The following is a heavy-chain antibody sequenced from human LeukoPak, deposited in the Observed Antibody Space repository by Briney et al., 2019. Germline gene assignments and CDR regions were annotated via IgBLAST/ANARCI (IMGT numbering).Heavy chain of an antibody. J-gene: IGHJ2*01. CDR1: GFTFSDYY. Sequence: GGSLRLSCAASGFTFSDYYMTWSRQAPGKGLEWLSYINTGSTYTNYANSVKGRFTISRDNAKNSLYLQLNSLRAEDTAVYYCTREDNWYFDLWGRGTLVTVSS. CDR3: TREDNWYFDL. CDR2: INTGSTYT. V-gene: IGHV3-11*05.